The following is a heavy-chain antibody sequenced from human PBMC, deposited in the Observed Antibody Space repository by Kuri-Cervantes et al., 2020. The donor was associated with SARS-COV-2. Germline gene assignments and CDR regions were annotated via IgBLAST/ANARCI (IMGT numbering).Heavy chain of an antibody. CDR3: SRIAKGCLSRLYYFDY. CDR2: IFSNDEK. Sequence: SGPTLVHPTATHTLTCTVSGFSLRNPRMGVSWTHQPPGKALDWLAPIFSNDEKSYSTSLNCRLTISKDTSKSQEVLSMTNMDPVDTATYYCSRIAKGCLSRLYYFDYWGQGTLVTVSS. CDR1: GFSLRNPRMG. D-gene: IGHD2-2*02. V-gene: IGHV2-26*01. J-gene: IGHJ4*02.